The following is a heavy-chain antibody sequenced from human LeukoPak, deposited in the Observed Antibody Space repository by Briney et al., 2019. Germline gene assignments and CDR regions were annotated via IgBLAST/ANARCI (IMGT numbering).Heavy chain of an antibody. CDR1: SGSFSTYY. D-gene: IGHD3-10*01. J-gene: IGHJ4*02. CDR2: INHSGGT. CDR3: ASGGVIRGVIRRVDY. V-gene: IGHV4-34*01. Sequence: SETLSLTCAVYSGSFSTYYWSWIRQPPEKGLEWIGEINHSGGTNYNPPLKSRVTISVDTSKNQFSLKLSSVTAADTAVYYCASGGVIRGVIRRVDYWGQGTLVTVSS.